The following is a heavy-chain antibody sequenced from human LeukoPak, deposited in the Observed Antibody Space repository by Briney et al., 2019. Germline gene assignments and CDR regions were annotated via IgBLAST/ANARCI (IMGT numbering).Heavy chain of an antibody. Sequence: GGSLRLSCAASGFTFSGSAMHWVRQASGKGLEWVGRIRSEANSYATAYAASVKGRFTISRDDSKNTAYLQMNSLKTEDTAVYYCTRNSGSYYGEWFDPWGQGTLVTVSS. CDR2: IRSEANSYAT. CDR3: TRNSGSYYGEWFDP. D-gene: IGHD1-26*01. V-gene: IGHV3-73*01. CDR1: GFTFSGSA. J-gene: IGHJ5*02.